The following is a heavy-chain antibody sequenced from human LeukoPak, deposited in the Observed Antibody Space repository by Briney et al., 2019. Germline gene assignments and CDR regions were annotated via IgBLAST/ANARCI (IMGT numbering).Heavy chain of an antibody. CDR1: GFTFSSYA. CDR3: AKAGTYYYDSSGYYSGYYFDY. Sequence: GGSLRLSCAAPGFTFSSYAMSWVRQGPGKGLEWVSAISGSGGSTYYADSVKGRFTISRDNSKNTLYLQMNSLRAEDTAVYYCAKAGTYYYDSSGYYSGYYFDYWGQGTLVTVSS. D-gene: IGHD3-22*01. CDR2: ISGSGGST. J-gene: IGHJ4*02. V-gene: IGHV3-23*01.